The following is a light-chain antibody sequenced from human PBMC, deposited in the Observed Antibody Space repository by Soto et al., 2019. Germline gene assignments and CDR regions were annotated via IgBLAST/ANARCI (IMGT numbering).Light chain of an antibody. CDR2: AAS. V-gene: IGKV1-9*01. Sequence: IQLTQSPSSLSASVGDRVTITCRASQGTSSFLAWYQQKPGKAPNLLIYAASTLQSGVPSRFSGSGSGTEFTLTISSLQPEDFATYYCLQHNSYPLTFGGGTKVDIK. J-gene: IGKJ4*01. CDR1: QGTSSF. CDR3: LQHNSYPLT.